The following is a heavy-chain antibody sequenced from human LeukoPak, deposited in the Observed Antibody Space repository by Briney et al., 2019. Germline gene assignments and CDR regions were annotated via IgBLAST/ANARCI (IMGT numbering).Heavy chain of an antibody. D-gene: IGHD6-19*01. CDR3: ARGGTPGYSSGRIDY. V-gene: IGHV3-53*04. CDR2: IYSAGNT. J-gene: IGHJ4*02. CDR1: GFTVSSNY. Sequence: PGGSLRLSCVASGFTVSSNYMSWVRQAPGKELEWVSVIYSAGNTYYADSVKGRFTISRHNPENTLYLHMNSLRVEDTAVYFCARGGTPGYSSGRIDYWGQGTLVTVSS.